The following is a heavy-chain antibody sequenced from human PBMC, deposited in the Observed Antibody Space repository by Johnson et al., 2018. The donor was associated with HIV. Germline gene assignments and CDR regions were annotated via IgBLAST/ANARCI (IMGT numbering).Heavy chain of an antibody. J-gene: IGHJ3*02. Sequence: QVQLVESGGGVVQPGRSLRLSCAASGFIFSSYGMHWVRQAPGKGLEWVAVISYDGSVKYYADAVKGRFTISRDNSKNTLYLQMNSLRAEDTAVYYCAKAMGGWLLAHAFDIWGQGTMVTVSS. V-gene: IGHV3-30*18. CDR3: AKAMGGWLLAHAFDI. D-gene: IGHD3-22*01. CDR1: GFIFSSYG. CDR2: ISYDGSVK.